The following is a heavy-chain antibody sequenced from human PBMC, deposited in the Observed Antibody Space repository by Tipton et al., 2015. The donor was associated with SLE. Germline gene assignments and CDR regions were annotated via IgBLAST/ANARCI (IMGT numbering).Heavy chain of an antibody. CDR2: IYRDGGTT. CDR1: GFSFEDYG. CDR3: VKDQGSGWSYAFDI. J-gene: IGHJ3*02. Sequence: SLRLSCTASGFSFEDYGMHWVRQPPGKGLEWVSDIYRDGGTTGYGDPVKGRFTISRDNAKNSLSLQMNSLRTEDSALYYCVKDQGSGWSYAFDIWGHGTMVSVSS. D-gene: IGHD6-19*01. V-gene: IGHV3-20*04.